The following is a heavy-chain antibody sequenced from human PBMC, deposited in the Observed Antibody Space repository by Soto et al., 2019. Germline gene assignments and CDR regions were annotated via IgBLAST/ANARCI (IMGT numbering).Heavy chain of an antibody. J-gene: IGHJ4*02. CDR3: ARGPDCSSTSCYGKRLPFDY. V-gene: IGHV1-18*01. Sequence: QVQLVQSGAEVKKPGASVKVSCKASGYTFTSYGISWVRQAPGQGLEWMGWISAYNGNTNYAQKLQGRVTMTTDTSTSTAYMELRSLRSDDTAVYYCARGPDCSSTSCYGKRLPFDYRGQGTLVTVSS. CDR1: GYTFTSYG. CDR2: ISAYNGNT. D-gene: IGHD2-2*01.